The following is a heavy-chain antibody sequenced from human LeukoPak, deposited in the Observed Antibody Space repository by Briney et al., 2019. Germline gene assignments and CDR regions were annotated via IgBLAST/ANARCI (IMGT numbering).Heavy chain of an antibody. J-gene: IGHJ6*03. V-gene: IGHV3-30*03. Sequence: PGGSLRLSCAASAFTFSSYGMHWVRQAPGKGLEWVAVISYDGSNKYYADSVKGRFTISRDNSKNTLYLQMNSLRAEDTAVYYCASPYYDFWSGYWGGFYYYYMDVWGKGTTATVSS. CDR1: AFTFSSYG. D-gene: IGHD3-3*01. CDR2: ISYDGSNK. CDR3: ASPYYDFWSGYWGGFYYYYMDV.